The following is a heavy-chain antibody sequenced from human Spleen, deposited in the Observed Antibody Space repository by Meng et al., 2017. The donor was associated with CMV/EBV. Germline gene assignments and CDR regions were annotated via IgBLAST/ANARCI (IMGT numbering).Heavy chain of an antibody. CDR1: ISSGDYC. D-gene: IGHD3-22*01. J-gene: IGHJ4*02. CDR2: IYYSGST. V-gene: IGHV4-30-4*01. CDR3: ARIKYYYDSSGYYSLYFDY. Sequence: ISSGDYCWSWIRQPPGKGLEWIGYIYYSGSTYYNPSLKSRVTISVDTSKNQFSLKLSSVTAADTAVYYCARIKYYYDSSGYYSLYFDYWGQGTLVTVSS.